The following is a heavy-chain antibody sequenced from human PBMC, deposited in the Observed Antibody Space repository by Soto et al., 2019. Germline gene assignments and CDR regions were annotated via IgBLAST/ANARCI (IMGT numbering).Heavy chain of an antibody. V-gene: IGHV1-46*03. Sequence: QVQLVQSGAEEKQPGGSVKVSCKAYGYSFSNSYVVWVRQAPGQGLEWMGVINPAGGSTSYAQKCHDRLTMTTAIATSSVYVDVTSLRSEDTAVFYCGRVYGPHYDPLTALWGGHFDFWGPGTRVTVSS. J-gene: IGHJ4*02. CDR2: INPAGGST. CDR3: GRVYGPHYDPLTALWGGHFDF. CDR1: GYSFSNSY. D-gene: IGHD3-9*01.